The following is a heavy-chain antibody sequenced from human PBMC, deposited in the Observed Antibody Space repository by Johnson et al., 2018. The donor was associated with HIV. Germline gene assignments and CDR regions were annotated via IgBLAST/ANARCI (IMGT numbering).Heavy chain of an antibody. Sequence: QMLLVESGGGVVQPGRSLRLSCVVSGFTFSNYAMHWVRQAPGKGLEWVAGIWYDGTNKYYADSVKGRFTISRDNSKNTLYLQMNSLRAEDTAVYYCARDVSYRYDSDGWADAFDIWGQGTMVTVSS. J-gene: IGHJ3*02. D-gene: IGHD3-22*01. CDR3: ARDVSYRYDSDGWADAFDI. V-gene: IGHV3-33*08. CDR2: IWYDGTNK. CDR1: GFTFSNYA.